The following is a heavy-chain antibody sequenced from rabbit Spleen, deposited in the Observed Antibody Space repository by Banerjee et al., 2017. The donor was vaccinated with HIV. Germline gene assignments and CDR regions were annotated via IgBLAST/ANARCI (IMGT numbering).Heavy chain of an antibody. D-gene: IGHD1-1*01. CDR3: ARDLPSVVGWNFGL. J-gene: IGHJ4*01. CDR1: GFSFSNNYV. CDR2: INVYTGKP. Sequence: QERLVESGGSLVKPEGSLKLSCTASGFSFSNNYVMCWVRQAPGKGLQWIACINVYTGKPVYATWAKGRCTMSRASSATVTLQMTSLTTADTATYFCARDLPSVVGWNFGLWGQGTLVTVS. V-gene: IGHV1S45*01.